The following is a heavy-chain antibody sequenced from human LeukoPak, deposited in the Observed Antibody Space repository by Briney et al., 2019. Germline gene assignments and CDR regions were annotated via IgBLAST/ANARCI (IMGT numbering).Heavy chain of an antibody. Sequence: SETLSLTCAVSGGSISSGGYSWSWIRQPPGKGLEWIGYIYHSGSTHYNPSLKSRVTISVDRSKNQFSLKLSSVTAADTAVYYCARGGGYSYANDAFDIWGQGTMVTVSS. CDR2: IYHSGST. CDR3: ARGGGYSYANDAFDI. D-gene: IGHD5-18*01. CDR1: GGSISSGGYS. J-gene: IGHJ3*02. V-gene: IGHV4-30-2*01.